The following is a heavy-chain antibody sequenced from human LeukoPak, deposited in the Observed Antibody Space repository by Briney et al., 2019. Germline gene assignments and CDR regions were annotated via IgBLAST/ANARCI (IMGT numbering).Heavy chain of an antibody. J-gene: IGHJ6*02. CDR1: GYTFTSYY. D-gene: IGHD3-3*01. CDR3: ARDSGLRDFWSGYTPDDGMDV. Sequence: ASVKVSCKASGYTFTSYYMHWVRQAPGQGLEWMGIINPSGGSTSYAQKFQGRVTMTRDTSTGTVYMELSSLRSEDTAVYYCARDSGLRDFWSGYTPDDGMDVWGQGTTVTVSS. CDR2: INPSGGST. V-gene: IGHV1-46*01.